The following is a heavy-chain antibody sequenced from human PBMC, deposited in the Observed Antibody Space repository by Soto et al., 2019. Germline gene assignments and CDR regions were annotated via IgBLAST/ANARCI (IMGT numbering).Heavy chain of an antibody. D-gene: IGHD5-18*01. J-gene: IGHJ4*02. V-gene: IGHV1-69*01. CDR1: GDTLSTHG. CDR2: TIPIIGTT. Sequence: QVQLVQSGAEVKKPGSSVKVSCKASGDTLSTHGISGVRQAPGQGLEWMGGTIPIIGTTDYAEKFQGRVTITADESTTTSYMELSSLRPDDTAVYYCAAGDSSDTGDHWGQGTLVTVSS. CDR3: AAGDSSDTGDH.